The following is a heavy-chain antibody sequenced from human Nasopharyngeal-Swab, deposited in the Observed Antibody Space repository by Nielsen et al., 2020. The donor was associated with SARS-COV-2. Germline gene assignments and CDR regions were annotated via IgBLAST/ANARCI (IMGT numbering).Heavy chain of an antibody. CDR1: GGSISSSSYY. CDR2: IYYSGST. D-gene: IGHD5-18*01. CDR3: ARQGGIQLWPTQYYYYGMDV. Sequence: SETLSLTCTVSGGSISSSSYYWGWIRQPPGKGLEWIGSIYYSGSTYYNPSLKSRVTMSVDTSKNQFSLKLSSVTAADTAVYYCARQGGIQLWPTQYYYYGMDVWGQGTTVTVSS. J-gene: IGHJ6*02. V-gene: IGHV4-39*01.